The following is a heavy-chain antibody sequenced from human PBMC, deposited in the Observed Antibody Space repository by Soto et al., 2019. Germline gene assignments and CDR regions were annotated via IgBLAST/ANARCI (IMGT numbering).Heavy chain of an antibody. V-gene: IGHV4-34*01. D-gene: IGHD5-12*01. Sequence: SETLSLTCAVYGGSFSGYYWSWIRQPPGKGLEWIGEINHSGSTNYNPSLKSRVTISVDTSKNQFSLKLSSVTAADTAVYYCARGPNIVATIKTQSDYWGQGTLVTVSS. J-gene: IGHJ4*02. CDR2: INHSGST. CDR1: GGSFSGYY. CDR3: ARGPNIVATIKTQSDY.